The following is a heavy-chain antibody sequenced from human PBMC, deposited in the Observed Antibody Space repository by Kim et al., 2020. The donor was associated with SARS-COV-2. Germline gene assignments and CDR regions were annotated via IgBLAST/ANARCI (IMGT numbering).Heavy chain of an antibody. V-gene: IGHV3-20*01. Sequence: GYTNSVKDRLPISQDNATNSLYLQMNSLRAEDTAVYHCARDYSSSDYWGQGTLVTVSS. CDR3: ARDYSSSDY. D-gene: IGHD6-13*01. J-gene: IGHJ4*02.